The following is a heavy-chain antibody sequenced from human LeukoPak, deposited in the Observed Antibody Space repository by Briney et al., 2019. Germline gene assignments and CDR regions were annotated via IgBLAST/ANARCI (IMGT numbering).Heavy chain of an antibody. CDR1: GFTFSSYG. CDR2: IRYDGSNK. Sequence: GGSVRLSCAASGFTFSSYGMHWVRQAPGKGLEWVAFIRYDGSNKYYADSVKGRFTISRDNSKNTLYLQMNSLRAEDTAVYYCAKDVSYYDFWSGYTPNDYYYYYMDVWGKGTTVTVSS. D-gene: IGHD3-3*01. J-gene: IGHJ6*03. V-gene: IGHV3-30*02. CDR3: AKDVSYYDFWSGYTPNDYYYYYMDV.